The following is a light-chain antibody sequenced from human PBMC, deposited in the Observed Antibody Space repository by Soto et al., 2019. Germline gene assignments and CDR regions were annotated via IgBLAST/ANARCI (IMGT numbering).Light chain of an antibody. CDR1: QSVSNN. V-gene: IGKV3-15*01. CDR2: GAS. Sequence: EIVMTQSPATLSVSPGERATLSCRASQSVSNNLAWYQQKPGQAPRLLIYGASTRATAIPARFSGSGSGTESTLTISSLQSEDFAVYFCQQYDNWPYTFGQGTKVDIK. CDR3: QQYDNWPYT. J-gene: IGKJ2*01.